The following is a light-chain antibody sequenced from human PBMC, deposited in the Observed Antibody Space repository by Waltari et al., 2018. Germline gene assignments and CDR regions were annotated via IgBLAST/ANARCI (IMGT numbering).Light chain of an antibody. V-gene: IGKV3-20*01. J-gene: IGKJ4*01. CDR3: QKYDGEVVT. Sequence: ENVLTQSPGTLSSSPGERATLSCRASQSVTSNSLAWYQEKLGQAPRLLIYGTSTRATGIPDRFSGSGSGTDFTLTISRLEPEDFAVYYCQKYDGEVVTFGGGTKVEI. CDR2: GTS. CDR1: QSVTSNS.